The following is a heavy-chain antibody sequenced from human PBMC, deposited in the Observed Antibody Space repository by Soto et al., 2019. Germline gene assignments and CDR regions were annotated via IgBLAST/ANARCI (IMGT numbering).Heavy chain of an antibody. J-gene: IGHJ5*02. CDR3: ARERIVVVPAASSEYSNEYNWFDP. CDR1: GGSISSGGYS. CDR2: IYHSGST. Sequence: PSETLSLTCAVSGGSISSGGYSWSWIRQPPGKGLEWIGYIYHSGSTYYNPSLKSRVTISVDRSKNQFSLKLSSVTAADTAVYYCARERIVVVPAASSEYSNEYNWFDPWGQGTLVTLSS. D-gene: IGHD2-2*01. V-gene: IGHV4-30-2*01.